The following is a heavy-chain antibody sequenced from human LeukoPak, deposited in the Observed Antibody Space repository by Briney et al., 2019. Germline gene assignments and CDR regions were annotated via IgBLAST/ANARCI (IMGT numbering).Heavy chain of an antibody. V-gene: IGHV4-38-2*01. J-gene: IGHJ4*02. CDR2: IYHSGST. CDR1: GYSISSGYY. D-gene: IGHD3-10*01. CDR3: AQHDLYGSGSPDY. Sequence: SETLSLTCAVSGYSISSGYYWGWIRQPPGKGLEWIGSIYHSGSTYYNPSHKSRVTISVDTSKNQFSLKLSSVTAADTAVYYCAQHDLYGSGSPDYWGQGTLVTVSS.